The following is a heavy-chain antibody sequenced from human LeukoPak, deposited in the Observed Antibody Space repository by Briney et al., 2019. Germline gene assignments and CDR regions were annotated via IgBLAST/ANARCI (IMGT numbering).Heavy chain of an antibody. CDR3: ARYCSGGSCYSVPDY. V-gene: IGHV1-2*02. Sequence: ASVKVSCKASGDTFTGYYMHWVRQAAGQGLEWMGWIHPNTGGTNYAQKFQGRVTMTRNTSISTAYMELSRLRSDDTAVYYCARYCSGGSCYSVPDYWGQGTLVTVSS. CDR2: IHPNTGGT. J-gene: IGHJ4*02. CDR1: GDTFTGYY. D-gene: IGHD2-15*01.